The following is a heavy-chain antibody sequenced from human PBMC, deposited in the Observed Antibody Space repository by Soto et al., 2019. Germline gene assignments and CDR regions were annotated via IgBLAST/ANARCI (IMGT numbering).Heavy chain of an antibody. CDR1: GFTFSSYA. CDR3: AKVSPPHPTAFDI. J-gene: IGHJ3*02. Sequence: GESLKISCAASGFTFSSYAMSWVRQAPGKGLEWVSAISGSGGSTYYADSVKGRFTISRDNSKNTLYLQMNSLRAEDTAVYYCAKVSPPHPTAFDIWGQGTMVTVSS. CDR2: ISGSGGST. V-gene: IGHV3-23*01.